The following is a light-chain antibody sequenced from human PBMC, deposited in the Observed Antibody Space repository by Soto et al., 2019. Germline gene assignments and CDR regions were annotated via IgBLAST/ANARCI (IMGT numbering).Light chain of an antibody. J-gene: IGKJ2*01. CDR2: GAS. V-gene: IGKV3-20*01. CDR3: HYYGSSPMYT. CDR1: QRVGSSF. Sequence: EIVLTQSPGTLYLSPGERDTLSCRASQRVGSSFLAWYQQRHGQDPRLLIYGASSTSTGIPDMFSGSGSGTDFTLTISRLETEDFAVYYCHYYGSSPMYTFGEVTKVEIK.